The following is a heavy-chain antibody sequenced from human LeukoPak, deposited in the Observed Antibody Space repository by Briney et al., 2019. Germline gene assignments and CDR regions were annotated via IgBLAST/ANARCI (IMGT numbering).Heavy chain of an antibody. Sequence: TSETLSLTCTVFGGSISSYYWSWIRKPPGKGLEWIGYIYNSGITNKNPSLKSRVTISGYTSKNQFSLKLSSVTAADTAVYYCARHGDVRYFDWLKDGFDYWGQGTLVSVSS. J-gene: IGHJ4*02. V-gene: IGHV4-4*09. CDR2: IYNSGIT. CDR3: ARHGDVRYFDWLKDGFDY. D-gene: IGHD3-9*01. CDR1: GGSISSYY.